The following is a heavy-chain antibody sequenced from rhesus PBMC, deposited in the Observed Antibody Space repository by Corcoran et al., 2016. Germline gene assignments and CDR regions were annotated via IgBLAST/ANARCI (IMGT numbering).Heavy chain of an antibody. CDR2: ISGSVCST. CDR1: GGSISSNS. Sequence: LQLQESGPGLVKPSETLSLTCAVSGGSISSNSWSWIRQPPGKGLEWIGRISGSVCSTDYNPSRKSRVTISTDTSKNQCSLKLSSVAAADTAVYYCASNSGSWNLGDAFDFWGQGLRVTVSS. D-gene: IGHD6-25*01. CDR3: ASNSGSWNLGDAFDF. V-gene: IGHV4-173*01. J-gene: IGHJ3*01.